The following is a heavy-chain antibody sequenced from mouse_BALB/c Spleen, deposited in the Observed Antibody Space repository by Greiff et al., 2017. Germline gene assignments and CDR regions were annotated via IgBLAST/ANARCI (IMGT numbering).Heavy chain of an antibody. CDR1: GFTFSSFG. Sequence: EVMLVESGGGLVQPGGSRKLSCAASGFTFSSFGMHWVRQAPEKGLEWVAYISSGSSTIYYADTVKGRFTISRDNPKNTLFLQMTSLRSEDTAMYYCARGGGSSYPYAMDYWGQGTSVTVSS. D-gene: IGHD1-1*01. V-gene: IGHV5-17*02. CDR2: ISSGSSTI. J-gene: IGHJ4*01. CDR3: ARGGGSSYPYAMDY.